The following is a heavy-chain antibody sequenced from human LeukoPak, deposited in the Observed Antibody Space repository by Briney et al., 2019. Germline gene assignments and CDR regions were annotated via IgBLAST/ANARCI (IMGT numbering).Heavy chain of an antibody. Sequence: GGSLRLSCAASGFTFSSYAMSWVRQAPGKGLEWVSAISGSGGSTYYADSVKGRFTISRDSSKNTLYLQMDSLRAEDTAVYYCAKRWLRSDYYYGMDVWGQGTTVTVSS. D-gene: IGHD5-12*01. CDR2: ISGSGGST. CDR1: GFTFSSYA. J-gene: IGHJ6*02. V-gene: IGHV3-23*01. CDR3: AKRWLRSDYYYGMDV.